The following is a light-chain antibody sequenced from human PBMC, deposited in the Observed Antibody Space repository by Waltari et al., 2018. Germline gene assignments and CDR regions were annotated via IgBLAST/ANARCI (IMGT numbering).Light chain of an antibody. J-gene: IGKJ1*01. CDR3: QNYVRLPAT. Sequence: SVLTQSPGTLPLSPAGRATLSCRACQREGRSLVWYQQKPGQAPRLLIYDASTRATGIPDRFSGGGSGTDFSLTISRLEPEDFAVYFCQNYVRLPATFGQGTKVEIK. CDR2: DAS. CDR1: QREGRS. V-gene: IGKV3-20*01.